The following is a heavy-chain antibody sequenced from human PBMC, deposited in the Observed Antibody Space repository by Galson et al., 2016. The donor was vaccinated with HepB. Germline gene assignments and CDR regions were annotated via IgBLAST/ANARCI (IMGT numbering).Heavy chain of an antibody. V-gene: IGHV3-30*03. CDR2: ISNDGRHK. Sequence: SLRLSCAASQFIFSRFGMHWVRQAPGKGREWVAVISNDGRHKYYAESVKGRFTIFRDNSNNALYLQMNDLRADDMAVYFCARDPSDIELVVYGGSFTGMDVWGQGTTVTVSS. D-gene: IGHD2-8*02. J-gene: IGHJ6*02. CDR3: ARDPSDIELVVYGGSFTGMDV. CDR1: QFIFSRFG.